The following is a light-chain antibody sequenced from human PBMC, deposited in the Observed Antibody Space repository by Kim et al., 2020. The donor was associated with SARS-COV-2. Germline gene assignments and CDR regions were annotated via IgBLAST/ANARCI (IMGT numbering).Light chain of an antibody. CDR3: HQYYRAPRT. Sequence: DIVMTQSPDSLAVSLSERATINCKSSQSVLYSSNNKNYLAWYQQKPGQPPKLLIYWASTRESGVPDRFSGSGSGTDFTITISNLQAEDVAVYYCHQYYRAPRTFGPGTKVDIK. CDR1: QSVLYSSNNKNY. J-gene: IGKJ3*01. V-gene: IGKV4-1*01. CDR2: WAS.